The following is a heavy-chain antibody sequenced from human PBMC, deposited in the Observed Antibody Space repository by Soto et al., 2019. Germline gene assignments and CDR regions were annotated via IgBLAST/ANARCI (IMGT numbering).Heavy chain of an antibody. CDR3: ASHPRDNSGYWYDIDY. V-gene: IGHV3-21*01. J-gene: IGHJ4*01. CDR2: ITSSSSYI. CDR1: GFTFSDYS. D-gene: IGHD3-22*01. Sequence: EVQLVESGGGLVKPGGSLRLSCAASGFTFSDYSMNWVRQAPGKGLEWVSSITSSSSYIYYADSLKGRFTISRDNAKNSLYLRMNSLRAEDTAVYYCASHPRDNSGYWYDIDYWGQGTLVTVSS.